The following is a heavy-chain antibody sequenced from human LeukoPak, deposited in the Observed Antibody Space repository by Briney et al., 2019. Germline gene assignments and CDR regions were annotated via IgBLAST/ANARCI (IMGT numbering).Heavy chain of an antibody. CDR3: ARAPGMTYYYDSSGYYYVD. D-gene: IGHD3-22*01. CDR2: IKQDGSEK. J-gene: IGHJ4*02. CDR1: GFTFSSYW. Sequence: GGSLRLSCAASGFTFSSYWMSWVRQAPGKGLEWVANIKQDGSEKYYVDSVKGRFTISRDNAKNSLYLQMNSLRAEDTAVYYCARAPGMTYYYDSSGYYYVDWGQGTLVTVSS. V-gene: IGHV3-7*01.